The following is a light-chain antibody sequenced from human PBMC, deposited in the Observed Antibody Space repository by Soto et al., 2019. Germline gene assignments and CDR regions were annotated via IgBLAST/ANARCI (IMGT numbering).Light chain of an antibody. CDR2: DTS. J-gene: IGKJ1*01. Sequence: EIVLTQSPGTLSSSLGERATLSCRASQSVSSSSLAWYQQKPGQAPRLLIYDTSSRATGIPDRFSGSGSGTDFILTISRLEPEDFAVYYCQQYGSSPWTFGQGTKVDIK. CDR3: QQYGSSPWT. V-gene: IGKV3-20*01. CDR1: QSVSSSS.